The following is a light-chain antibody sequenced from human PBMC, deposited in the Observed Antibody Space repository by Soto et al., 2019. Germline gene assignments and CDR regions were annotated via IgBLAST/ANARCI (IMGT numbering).Light chain of an antibody. CDR3: QQLNSYPPFT. Sequence: DIQLTQSPSFLSASVGDRVTITCRASQGSSSYLAWYQQKPGKAPKRLIYAASTLQSGVPSRFSGSGSGTEFTLTISSLQPEDFATYYCQQLNSYPPFTFGPGTKVDIK. J-gene: IGKJ3*01. V-gene: IGKV1-9*01. CDR2: AAS. CDR1: QGSSSY.